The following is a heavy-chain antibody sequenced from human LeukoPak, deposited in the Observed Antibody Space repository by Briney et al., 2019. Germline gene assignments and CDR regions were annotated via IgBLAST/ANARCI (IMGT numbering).Heavy chain of an antibody. CDR3: ARLYGGYEPRGRGYFDY. CDR2: IYYSGST. CDR1: GGSISSYY. V-gene: IGHV4-59*08. J-gene: IGHJ4*02. D-gene: IGHD5-12*01. Sequence: SETLSLTCTVSGGSISSYYWSWIRQPPGKGLEWIGYIYYSGSTNYNPSLKSRVTISVDTSKNQFSLKLSSVTAADTAVYYCARLYGGYEPRGRGYFDYWGQGTLVTVSS.